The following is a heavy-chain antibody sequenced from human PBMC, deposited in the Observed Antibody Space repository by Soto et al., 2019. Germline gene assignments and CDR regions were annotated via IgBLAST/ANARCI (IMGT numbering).Heavy chain of an antibody. V-gene: IGHV2-26*01. J-gene: IGHJ6*02. CDR3: ARAYYDILTVYPLAYYFCGMDV. D-gene: IGHD3-9*01. CDR2: IFSNDEK. Sequence: QVTLKESGPVLVKPTETLTLTCTVSGFSLSNARMGVSWIRQPPGKALEWLAHIFSNDEKSYSTSLKSRLTSSKDTAKSQLFLTMTNMDPGDTATYYCARAYYDILTVYPLAYYFCGMDVWGQGTTVTVSS. CDR1: GFSLSNARMG.